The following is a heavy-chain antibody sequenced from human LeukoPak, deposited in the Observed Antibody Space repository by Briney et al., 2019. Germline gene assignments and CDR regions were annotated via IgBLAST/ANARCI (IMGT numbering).Heavy chain of an antibody. J-gene: IGHJ4*02. CDR2: INWNSGSI. Sequence: GGSLRLSCAASGFTFDDYAILWVRQAPGKGLEWVSGINWNSGSIGYADSVKGRFTISRDNAKNSLYLQMNSLRPEDTALYYCAKGHGYRSGWYVDYFDYWGQGTLVTVSS. D-gene: IGHD6-19*01. CDR1: GFTFDDYA. V-gene: IGHV3-9*01. CDR3: AKGHGYRSGWYVDYFDY.